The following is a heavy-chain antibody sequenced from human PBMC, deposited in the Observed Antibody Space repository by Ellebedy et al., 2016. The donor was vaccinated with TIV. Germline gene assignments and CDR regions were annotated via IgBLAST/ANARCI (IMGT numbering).Heavy chain of an antibody. V-gene: IGHV4-39*01. CDR2: IYSSGRT. Sequence: SETLSLXXSVSGDSITSRSDYWDWIRQPPGKGLEWIGAIYSSGRTHYNPSLNSRATISVDTSKNQFSLNLNSVTAADTALYYCARIWFGDLLSPEGDVWGQGTTVTVSS. CDR3: ARIWFGDLLSPEGDV. D-gene: IGHD3-10*01. CDR1: GDSITSRSDY. J-gene: IGHJ6*02.